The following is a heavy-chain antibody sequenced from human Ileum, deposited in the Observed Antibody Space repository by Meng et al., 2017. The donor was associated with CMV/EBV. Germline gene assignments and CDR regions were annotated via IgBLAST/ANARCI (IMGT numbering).Heavy chain of an antibody. CDR3: ARDDGYGMDV. CDR2: IDISSTTI. Sequence: GGSLRLSCVASGFNFDEYYMSWVRQAPGKGLEWVAYIDISSTTIHYGGSLRGRFTVSGDNARNSLYLQMDILTTADTATYFCARDDGYGMDVWGQGTTVTVSS. V-gene: IGHV3-11*01. D-gene: IGHD3-16*01. CDR1: GFNFDEYY. J-gene: IGHJ6*02.